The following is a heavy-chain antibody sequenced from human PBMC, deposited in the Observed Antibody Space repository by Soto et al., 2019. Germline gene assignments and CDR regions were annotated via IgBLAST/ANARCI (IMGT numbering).Heavy chain of an antibody. Sequence: GGSLRLSCAASGFTFSSYGMHWVRQAPGKGLEWVAVISYDGSNKYYTDSVKGRFTISRDNSKNTLYLQMNSLRAEDTAVYYCAKDRVRFVEYSGYDPVDYWGQGTLVTVSS. V-gene: IGHV3-30*18. CDR1: GFTFSSYG. CDR3: AKDRVRFVEYSGYDPVDY. CDR2: ISYDGSNK. D-gene: IGHD5-12*01. J-gene: IGHJ4*02.